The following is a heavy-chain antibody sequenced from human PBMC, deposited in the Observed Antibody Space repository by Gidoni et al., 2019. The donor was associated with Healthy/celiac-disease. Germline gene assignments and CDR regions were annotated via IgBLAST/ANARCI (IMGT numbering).Heavy chain of an antibody. D-gene: IGHD4-17*01. V-gene: IGHV4-59*01. CDR2: IYYSGST. Sequence: QVQLQESGPGLVKPSETLSLTCPVSGGSISSYYGSWIRQPPGKGLEWIGYIYYSGSTNDNPSLKSRVTISVDTSKNQFSLKLSSVTAADTAVYYCARNYPTTVVTPGSDAFDIWGQGTMVTVSS. CDR1: GGSISSYY. CDR3: ARNYPTTVVTPGSDAFDI. J-gene: IGHJ3*02.